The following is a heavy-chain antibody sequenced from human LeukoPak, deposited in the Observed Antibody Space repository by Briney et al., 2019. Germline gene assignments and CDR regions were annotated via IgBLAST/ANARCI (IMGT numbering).Heavy chain of an antibody. V-gene: IGHV3-30*02. D-gene: IGHD1-14*01. J-gene: IGHJ4*02. Sequence: GGSLRLSCGASGFTFSNYGMLWVRQAPGKGLEWVAFIRYDGNNKLYADSMKGRFTISRDNSKNTLYLHINSLRAEDTAVYYCVKDNPLDYWGQGTLVIVSS. CDR3: VKDNPLDY. CDR1: GFTFSNYG. CDR2: IRYDGNNK.